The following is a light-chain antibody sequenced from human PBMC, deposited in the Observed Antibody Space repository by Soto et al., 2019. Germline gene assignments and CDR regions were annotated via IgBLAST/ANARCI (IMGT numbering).Light chain of an antibody. CDR3: QQLNSYPWT. V-gene: IGKV1-9*01. Sequence: IQLTESPSSLSASVGDRVTITFRASQGISSYLAWYQQKPGKAPKLLIYAASTLQSGVPSRFSGSGSGTDFTLTISSLQPEDFATYSCQQLNSYPWTFGQGTKVDIK. CDR2: AAS. CDR1: QGISSY. J-gene: IGKJ1*01.